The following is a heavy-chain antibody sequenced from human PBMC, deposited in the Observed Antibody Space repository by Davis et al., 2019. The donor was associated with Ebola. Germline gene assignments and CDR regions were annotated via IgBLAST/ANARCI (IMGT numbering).Heavy chain of an antibody. CDR1: GFTFSSYE. CDR2: ISSSGSTI. CDR3: AKDRPMLFRDYYYGMDV. D-gene: IGHD2-2*01. J-gene: IGHJ6*02. Sequence: GESLKISCAASGFTFSSYEMNWVRQAPGKGLEWVSYISSSGSTIYYADSVKGRFTISRDNSKNTLYLQMISLRAEDTATYYCAKDRPMLFRDYYYGMDVWGQGTTVTVSS. V-gene: IGHV3-48*03.